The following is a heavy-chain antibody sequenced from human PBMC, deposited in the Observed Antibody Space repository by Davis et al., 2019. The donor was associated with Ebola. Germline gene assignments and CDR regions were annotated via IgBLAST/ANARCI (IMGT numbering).Heavy chain of an antibody. D-gene: IGHD3-10*01. Sequence: MPGGSLRLSCTVSGGSLSNFYWSWIRQPPGEGLEWIGYIFSSGSTEYNPSLRSRVTISVDTSRNQFSLKLTSVTAADTAVYYCVRHPSRGSPSYAFDIWGQGTMVTVSS. CDR3: VRHPSRGSPSYAFDI. CDR2: IFSSGST. CDR1: GGSLSNFY. J-gene: IGHJ3*02. V-gene: IGHV4-59*08.